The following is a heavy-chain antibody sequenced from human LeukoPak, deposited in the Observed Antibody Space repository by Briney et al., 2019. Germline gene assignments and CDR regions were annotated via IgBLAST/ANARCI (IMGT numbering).Heavy chain of an antibody. CDR3: ARGTVTAPDY. Sequence: GGSLRLSCAASGFIFSNYWMTWVRQAPGKGLEWVSVIYTGGSTYYADSVKGRFTISRDISKNTLYLQMNSLRAEDTAVYYCARGTVTAPDYWGQGTLVTVSS. D-gene: IGHD4-17*01. J-gene: IGHJ4*02. CDR1: GFIFSNYW. CDR2: IYTGGST. V-gene: IGHV3-53*01.